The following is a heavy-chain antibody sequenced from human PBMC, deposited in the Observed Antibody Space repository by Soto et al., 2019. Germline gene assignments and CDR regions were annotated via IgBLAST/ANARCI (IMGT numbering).Heavy chain of an antibody. CDR1: GDTFIGYY. Sequence: QVQLVQSGAEVKKPGASVKVSCKTSGDTFIGYYMHWVRQAPGQGLEWMGWINPNSGDTKYAQKFQGWVTMTRDTSVSRAYMELSRLKSDDTAVYYCAREGGYCSGGSCFDYWGQGTLVTVSS. J-gene: IGHJ4*02. CDR2: INPNSGDT. D-gene: IGHD2-15*01. V-gene: IGHV1-2*04. CDR3: AREGGYCSGGSCFDY.